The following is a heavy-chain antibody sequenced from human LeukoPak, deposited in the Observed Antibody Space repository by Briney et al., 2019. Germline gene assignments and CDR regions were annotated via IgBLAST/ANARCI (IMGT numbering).Heavy chain of an antibody. D-gene: IGHD6-13*01. Sequence: SETLSLTCTVSGGSISSYYWSWIRQPPGKGLEWIGYIYYSGSTNYNPSLKSRVTISVDTSKNQFSLKLSSVTAADTAVYYCARVTGGSSWYGTLDYGGQGTLVTVSS. CDR1: GGSISSYY. CDR2: IYYSGST. V-gene: IGHV4-59*01. J-gene: IGHJ4*02. CDR3: ARVTGGSSWYGTLDY.